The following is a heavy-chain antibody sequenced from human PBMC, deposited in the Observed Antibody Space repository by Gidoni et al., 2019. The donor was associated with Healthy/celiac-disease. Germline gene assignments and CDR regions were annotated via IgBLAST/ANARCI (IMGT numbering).Heavy chain of an antibody. Sequence: EVQLLESGGGSVKPGGSLRLYCAASGFPCGNSWMRWVGQAPGKGLEWVGRIKSKTDGGTTYYAATVKGRFTISRDDSKNTLYLQMNSLKTEDTAVYYCTTGSSGWYALYYYVMDVWGQGTTVTVSS. J-gene: IGHJ6*02. CDR1: GFPCGNSW. CDR2: IKSKTDGGTT. CDR3: TTGSSGWYALYYYVMDV. D-gene: IGHD6-19*01. V-gene: IGHV3-15*01.